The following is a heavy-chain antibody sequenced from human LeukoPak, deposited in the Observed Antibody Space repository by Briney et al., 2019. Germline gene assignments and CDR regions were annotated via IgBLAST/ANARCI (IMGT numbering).Heavy chain of an antibody. V-gene: IGHV3-21*01. CDR3: ARGPQSYYDY. D-gene: IGHD2-21*01. CDR1: GFTFSSYS. J-gene: IGHJ4*02. CDR2: ITGSSRYI. Sequence: GGSLRLSCAASGFTFSSYSMNWVRQAPGKGLEWVSSITGSSRYIYYADSVKGRFTISRDNAKNSLYLQMNSLRADDTAVYYCARGPQSYYDYWGQGTLVTVSS.